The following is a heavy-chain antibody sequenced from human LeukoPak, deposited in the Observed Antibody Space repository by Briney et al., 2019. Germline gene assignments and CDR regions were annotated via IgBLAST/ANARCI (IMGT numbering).Heavy chain of an antibody. V-gene: IGHV4-39*07. J-gene: IGHJ4*02. D-gene: IGHD3-3*01. CDR3: ATLQLTIFGVVRDYFDY. Sequence: SETLSLTCTVSGGSISSSSYYWGWIRQPPGKGLEWIGSIYYSGSTYYNPSLKSRVTISVDTSKNQFSLKLSSVTAADTAVYYCATLQLTIFGVVRDYFDYWGQGTLVTVSS. CDR2: IYYSGST. CDR1: GGSISSSSYY.